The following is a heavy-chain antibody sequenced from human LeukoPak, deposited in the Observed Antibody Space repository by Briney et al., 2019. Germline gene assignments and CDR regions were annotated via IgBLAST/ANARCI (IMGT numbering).Heavy chain of an antibody. D-gene: IGHD1-26*01. CDR2: ITSSSTNI. Sequence: GGSLRLSCAASGFTFSTYNMNWVRQAPGKGLEWVSHITSSSTNIYYADSVKGRFTISRDNAKNALSLQMNSLRDEDTAVYCCATSGSYYLKYWGQGTLVTVSS. CDR3: ATSGSYYLKY. V-gene: IGHV3-48*02. CDR1: GFTFSTYN. J-gene: IGHJ4*02.